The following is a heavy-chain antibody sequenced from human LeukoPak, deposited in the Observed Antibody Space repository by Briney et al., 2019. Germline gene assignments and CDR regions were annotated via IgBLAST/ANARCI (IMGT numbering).Heavy chain of an antibody. D-gene: IGHD3-9*01. Sequence: ASVKVSCKASGDTFTGYYMHWVRQAPGQGLEWRGWITTVRGETRYSQEFQRRITYTRDTSISTAYMELSRLRSDDTAVYYCARDTSRDDWNYVDYWGQGTLVTVSS. CDR3: ARDTSRDDWNYVDY. CDR2: ITTVRGET. CDR1: GDTFTGYY. J-gene: IGHJ4*02. V-gene: IGHV1-2*02.